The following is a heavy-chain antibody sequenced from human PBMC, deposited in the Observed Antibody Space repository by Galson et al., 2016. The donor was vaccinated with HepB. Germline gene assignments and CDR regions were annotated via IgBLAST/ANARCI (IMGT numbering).Heavy chain of an antibody. CDR2: IKKDGSEI. J-gene: IGHJ2*01. CDR3: TGEFDL. CDR1: GFSLGNYW. Sequence: SLRLSCAASGFSLGNYWMNWARQAPGKGLEWLANIKKDGSEINYVDSVKGRFTISRDNAKNSLFLQMNTLRVEDKAVYDCTGEFDLWGRGTQVTVSS. V-gene: IGHV3-7*04.